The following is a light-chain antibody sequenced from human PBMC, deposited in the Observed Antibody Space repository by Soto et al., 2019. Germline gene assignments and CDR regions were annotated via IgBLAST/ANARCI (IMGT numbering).Light chain of an antibody. CDR1: SSDVGGYNY. Sequence: QSALTQPASVSGSPGQSITISCTGTSSDVGGYNYVSWYQHHPGKAPKLMIYDVSNRPSGVSNRFSGSKSGNTASLTNSGLQPEDEADYYCCSYTTSNTRQIVFGTGTKLTVL. CDR2: DVS. CDR3: CSYTTSNTRQIV. J-gene: IGLJ1*01. V-gene: IGLV2-14*03.